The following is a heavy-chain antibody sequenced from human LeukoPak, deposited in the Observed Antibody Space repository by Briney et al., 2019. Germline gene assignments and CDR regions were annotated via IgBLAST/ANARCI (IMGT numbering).Heavy chain of an antibody. CDR1: GDTFSSFA. Sequence: ASVKVSCKASGDTFSSFAVSWVRQAPGQGLEWMGRIIPLFGTADYAQRYQGRVTISADNSLNTAYLELSSLTSEDTAVYYCARVPHSGYDEDYWGQGTLVTVSS. CDR3: ARVPHSGYDEDY. D-gene: IGHD5-12*01. CDR2: IIPLFGTA. J-gene: IGHJ4*02. V-gene: IGHV1-69*06.